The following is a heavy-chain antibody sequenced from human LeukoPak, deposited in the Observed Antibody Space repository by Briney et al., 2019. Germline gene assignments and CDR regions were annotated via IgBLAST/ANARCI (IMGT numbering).Heavy chain of an antibody. CDR3: ARAIGPRITIFGVAKSNWFDP. V-gene: IGHV1-8*01. Sequence: GASVKVSCKASGYTFTSYDINWVRQATGQGLEWMGWMNPDSGNTGYAQKFQGRVTMTRNTSISTAYMELSSLRSEDTAVYYCARAIGPRITIFGVAKSNWFDPWGQGTLVTVSS. CDR1: GYTFTSYD. CDR2: MNPDSGNT. D-gene: IGHD3-3*01. J-gene: IGHJ5*02.